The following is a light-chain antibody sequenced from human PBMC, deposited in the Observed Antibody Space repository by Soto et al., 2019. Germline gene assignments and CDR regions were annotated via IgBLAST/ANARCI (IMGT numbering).Light chain of an antibody. V-gene: IGLV1-40*01. Sequence: QSVLTQPPSVSGAPGQRVSISCTGSSTNIGAGYGVHWYQQRPGTAPKLLIVGNTIRPSGVPDRFSGSKSGNTASLTISGLQAEDEADYYCCSYAGSYTWVFGGGTKVTVL. CDR3: CSYAGSYTWV. CDR1: STNIGAGYG. J-gene: IGLJ3*02. CDR2: GNT.